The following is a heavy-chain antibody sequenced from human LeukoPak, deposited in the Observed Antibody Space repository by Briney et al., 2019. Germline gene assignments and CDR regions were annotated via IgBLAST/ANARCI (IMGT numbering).Heavy chain of an antibody. Sequence: PETLCLTSGVSGTSINNATSCPRWIRQPPGKGLEWIGNIYYTGRTNYHPSRKSRLTISADSSKNQFSLKLGSVTTADTAVYYCARRSGSYYATHFDYWGQGTLVTVSS. J-gene: IGHJ4*02. CDR1: GTSINNATSC. CDR3: ARRSGSYYATHFDY. V-gene: IGHV4-61*01. D-gene: IGHD1-26*01. CDR2: IYYTGRT.